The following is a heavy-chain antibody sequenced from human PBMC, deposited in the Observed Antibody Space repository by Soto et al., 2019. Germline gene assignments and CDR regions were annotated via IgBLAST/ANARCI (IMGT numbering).Heavy chain of an antibody. Sequence: LGESLKISCKGSGYSFTSYWISWVRQMPGKGLEWMGRIDPSDSYTNYSPSFQGHVTISADKSISTAYLQWGSLKASDTAMYYCARMDIVLMVYAISHYYGMDVWGQGTTVTVSS. D-gene: IGHD2-8*01. CDR3: ARMDIVLMVYAISHYYGMDV. V-gene: IGHV5-10-1*01. CDR2: IDPSDSYT. CDR1: GYSFTSYW. J-gene: IGHJ6*02.